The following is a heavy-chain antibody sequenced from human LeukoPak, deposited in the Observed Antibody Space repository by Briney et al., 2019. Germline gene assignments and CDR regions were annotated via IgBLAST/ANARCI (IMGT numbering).Heavy chain of an antibody. CDR2: IYPGDSDT. J-gene: IGHJ4*02. D-gene: IGHD3-22*01. Sequence: GESLKISCKGSGYSFTTYWIGWVRQMPGRGLEWMGIIYPGDSDTRYSPSFQGQVTISADKSISTAYLQWSSLKASDTAMFYCSRQFRDSSGYYSYYFDYWGQGTLVTVSS. CDR3: SRQFRDSSGYYSYYFDY. V-gene: IGHV5-51*01. CDR1: GYSFTTYW.